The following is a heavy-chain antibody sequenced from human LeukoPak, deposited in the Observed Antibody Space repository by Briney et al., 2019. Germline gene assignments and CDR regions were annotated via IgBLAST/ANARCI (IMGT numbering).Heavy chain of an antibody. CDR3: ASSGIAVASGAFDI. V-gene: IGHV4-39*07. D-gene: IGHD6-19*01. CDR2: IYYSGST. Sequence: NPSETLSLTCTASGGSISSSSYYWGWIRQPPGKGLEWIGSIYYSGSTYYNPSLKSRVTISVDTSKNQFSLKLSSVTAADTAVYYCASSGIAVASGAFDIWGQGTMVTVSS. J-gene: IGHJ3*02. CDR1: GGSISSSSYY.